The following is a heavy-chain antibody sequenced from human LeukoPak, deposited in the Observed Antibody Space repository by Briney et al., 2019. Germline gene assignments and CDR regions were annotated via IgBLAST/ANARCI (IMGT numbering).Heavy chain of an antibody. CDR1: GFTFSSYA. D-gene: IGHD5-12*01. CDR2: ISYDGSNK. Sequence: PGRSLRLSCAASGFTFSSYAMHWVRQAPGKGLEWVAVISYDGSNKYYADSVKGRFTISRDNSKNTLYLQMNSLRAEDTAVYYCARDVYSGYEKDYYYYYYGMDVWGKGTTVTVSS. V-gene: IGHV3-30*04. J-gene: IGHJ6*04. CDR3: ARDVYSGYEKDYYYYYYGMDV.